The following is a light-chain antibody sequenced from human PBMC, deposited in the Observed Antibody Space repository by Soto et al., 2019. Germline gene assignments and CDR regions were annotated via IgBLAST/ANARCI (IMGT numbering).Light chain of an antibody. CDR2: AAS. CDR3: QQLNSYPRA. Sequence: IQLTQSPSSLSASVGDRVTITCRASQGISSYLAWYQQKPGKAPKPLIYAASTLQSGDPSRFSGSGSGTDFTLTISSLQPEDFATYYCQQLNSYPRAFGQGTKVAIK. J-gene: IGKJ1*01. V-gene: IGKV1-9*01. CDR1: QGISSY.